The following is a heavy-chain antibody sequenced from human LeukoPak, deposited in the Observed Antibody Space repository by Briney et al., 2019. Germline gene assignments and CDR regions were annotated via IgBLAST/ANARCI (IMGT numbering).Heavy chain of an antibody. Sequence: SGGSLRLSCAASGFTFSTYAMHWVRQAPGKGLEWVAVISYDGSNKYYADSVKGRFTISRDNSKNTLYLQMNSLRAEDTAVYYCARGSDYSNYFDYWGQGTLVTVSS. CDR3: ARGSDYSNYFDY. D-gene: IGHD4-11*01. J-gene: IGHJ4*02. CDR1: GFTFSTYA. CDR2: ISYDGSNK. V-gene: IGHV3-30-3*01.